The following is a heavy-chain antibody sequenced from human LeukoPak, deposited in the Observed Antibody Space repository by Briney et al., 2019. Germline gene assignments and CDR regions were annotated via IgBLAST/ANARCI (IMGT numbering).Heavy chain of an antibody. CDR3: ANPPSYGSGRTAANFDY. CDR1: GFTFSSYG. J-gene: IGHJ4*02. V-gene: IGHV3-30*18. Sequence: GGSLRLSCAASGFTFSSYGMHWVRQAPGKGLEWVAVISYDGSNKYYADSVKGRFTISRDNSKNTLYLQMNSLRAEDTAVYYCANPPSYGSGRTAANFDYWGQGTLVTVSS. D-gene: IGHD3-10*01. CDR2: ISYDGSNK.